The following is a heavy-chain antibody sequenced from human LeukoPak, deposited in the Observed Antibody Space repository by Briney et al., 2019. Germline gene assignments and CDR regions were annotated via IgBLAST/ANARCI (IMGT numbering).Heavy chain of an antibody. Sequence: PSETLSLTCTVSGGSISSYYWSWIRQRPGKGLEWIGYIYYSGSTNYNPSLKSRVTISVDTSKNQFSLKLSSVTAADTAVYYCARHGGWISFDYFDYWGQGTLVTV. CDR3: ARHGGWISFDYFDY. J-gene: IGHJ4*02. CDR2: IYYSGST. CDR1: GGSISSYY. V-gene: IGHV4-59*08. D-gene: IGHD6-19*01.